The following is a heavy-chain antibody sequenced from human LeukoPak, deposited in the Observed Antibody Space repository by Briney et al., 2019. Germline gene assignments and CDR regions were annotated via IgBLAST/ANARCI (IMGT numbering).Heavy chain of an antibody. CDR2: IFPSGGEI. CDR1: GFTFSTFA. Sequence: GGSLRLSCAASGFTFSTFAMIWVRQPPGKGLEWVSSIFPSGGEIHYADSVRGRFTISRDNSKSTLYLQMNSLKTEDTAVYYCTTCPTMVEHYYYYYMDVWGKGTTVTISS. V-gene: IGHV3-23*01. CDR3: TTCPTMVEHYYYYYMDV. D-gene: IGHD2-8*01. J-gene: IGHJ6*03.